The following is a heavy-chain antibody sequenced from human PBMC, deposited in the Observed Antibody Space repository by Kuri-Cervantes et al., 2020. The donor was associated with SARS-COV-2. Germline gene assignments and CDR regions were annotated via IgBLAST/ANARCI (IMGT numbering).Heavy chain of an antibody. D-gene: IGHD3-3*01. CDR1: GYTFTGYY. V-gene: IGHV1-18*04. Sequence: ASVKVSCKASGYTFTGYYMHWVRQAPGQGLEWMGWISAYNGNTNYAQKLQGRVTMTTVTSTSTAYMELRSLRSDDTAMYYCARGDFWSRPFDYWGQGTLVTVSS. CDR3: ARGDFWSRPFDY. CDR2: ISAYNGNT. J-gene: IGHJ4*02.